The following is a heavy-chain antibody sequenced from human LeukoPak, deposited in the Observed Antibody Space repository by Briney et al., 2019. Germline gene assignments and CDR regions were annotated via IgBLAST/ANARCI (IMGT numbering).Heavy chain of an antibody. D-gene: IGHD1-1*01. CDR3: AIWTSVNY. CDR1: QFTFNGSW. Sequence: PGGSLRLSCADSQFTFNGSWMNWVRQAPGKGLEWVANMDPTGSQKRYVDSVRGRLTISKDNPGAPLYLDMHSLRAEDTAIYYCAIWTSVNYWGQGTLVTVSS. J-gene: IGHJ4*02. V-gene: IGHV3-7*01. CDR2: MDPTGSQK.